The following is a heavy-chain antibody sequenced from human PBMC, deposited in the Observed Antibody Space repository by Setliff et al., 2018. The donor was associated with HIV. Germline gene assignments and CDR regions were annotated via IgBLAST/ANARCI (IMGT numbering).Heavy chain of an antibody. CDR1: AESLTRYD. J-gene: IGHJ5*02. D-gene: IGHD3-10*01. Sequence: SETLSLTCAVYAESLTRYDWAWIRQSPEKGLEWIGEIDDSGSIIYNPSLQSRVTMSVDTSKNQFSLKVRSLTAADTGLYYCARVKSIKTTLVRLWPRFDLWGQGTQVTV. V-gene: IGHV4-34*01. CDR3: ARVKSIKTTLVRLWPRFDL. CDR2: IDDSGSI.